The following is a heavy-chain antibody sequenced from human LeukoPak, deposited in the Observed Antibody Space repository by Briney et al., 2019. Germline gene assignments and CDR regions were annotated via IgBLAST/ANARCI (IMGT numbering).Heavy chain of an antibody. V-gene: IGHV4-34*01. J-gene: IGHJ4*02. CDR2: INHSGST. CDR3: ARGRWFGELLN. D-gene: IGHD3-10*01. Sequence: SETLSLTCAVHGGSFSGYSWSWIRQPPGKGLEWIGEINHSGSTNYNPSLKSRVTISVDTSKNQVSLKLSSVTAADTAVYYCARGRWFGELLNWGQGTLVTVSS. CDR1: GGSFSGYS.